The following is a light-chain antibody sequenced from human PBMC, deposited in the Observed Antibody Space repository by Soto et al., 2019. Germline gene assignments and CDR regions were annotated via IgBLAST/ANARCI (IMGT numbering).Light chain of an antibody. V-gene: IGLV2-14*01. CDR1: SSDVGGYNY. CDR3: SSYTSSSTVV. J-gene: IGLJ2*01. CDR2: EVS. Sequence: QSALTQPASVSGSPGQSITISCTGTSSDVGGYNYVSWYQQHAGKAPKLMIYEVSNRPSGVSNRFSGSKSGNTASLTISELQAEDEADYYCSSYTSSSTVVFGGGTKLTVL.